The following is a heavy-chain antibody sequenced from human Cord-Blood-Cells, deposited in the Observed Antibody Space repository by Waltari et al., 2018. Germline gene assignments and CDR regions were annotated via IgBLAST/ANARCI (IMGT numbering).Heavy chain of an antibody. D-gene: IGHD3-16*01. CDR3: ARAVRGSGTSTDAFDI. Sequence: GGSISSYYWSWIRQPPGKGLEWIGYIYYSGSPNYNPSLKSRVTISVDTSKNQFSLKLSSVTAADTAVYYCARAVRGSGTSTDAFDIWGQGTMVTVSS. CDR1: GGSISSYY. V-gene: IGHV4-59*08. CDR2: IYYSGSP. J-gene: IGHJ3*02.